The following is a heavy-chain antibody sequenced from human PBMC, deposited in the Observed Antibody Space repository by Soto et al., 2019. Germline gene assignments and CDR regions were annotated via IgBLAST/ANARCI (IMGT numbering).Heavy chain of an antibody. Sequence: PGGSLRLSCAASGFTFSSYAMSWVRQSPGEGLEWVSAISGSGGSTYYADSVKGRFTISRDNSKSTLYLQMNSLRAEDTAVYYCAKGRITIFGVVRGPNWFDPWGQGNLVTGSS. CDR1: GFTFSSYA. V-gene: IGHV3-23*01. D-gene: IGHD3-3*01. CDR3: AKGRITIFGVVRGPNWFDP. CDR2: ISGSGGST. J-gene: IGHJ5*02.